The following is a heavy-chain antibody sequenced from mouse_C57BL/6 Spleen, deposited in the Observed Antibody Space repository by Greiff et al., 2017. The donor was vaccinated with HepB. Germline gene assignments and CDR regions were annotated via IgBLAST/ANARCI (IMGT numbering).Heavy chain of an antibody. V-gene: IGHV5-17*01. D-gene: IGHD2-4*01. CDR1: GFTFSDYG. Sequence: VQLKESGGGLVKPGGSLKLSCAASGFTFSDYGMHWVRQAPEKGLEWVAYISSGSSTIYYADTVQGRFTISRDNAKNTLFLQMTSLRAEDTAMYYCARTYDHDGDWFAYWGQGTLVTVSA. J-gene: IGHJ3*01. CDR2: ISSGSSTI. CDR3: ARTYDHDGDWFAY.